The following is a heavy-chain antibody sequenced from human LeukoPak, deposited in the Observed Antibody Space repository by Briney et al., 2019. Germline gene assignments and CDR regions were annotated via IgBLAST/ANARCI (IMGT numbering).Heavy chain of an antibody. Sequence: GGSLRLSCAASGFTISTNYMSWVRQAPGKKLEWVSDIYSDGSTFYADSVKGRFTISRDNSKNTLYLQMNSLRAEDTAVYHCARYDFILISYFDLWGRGTLVTVSS. D-gene: IGHD3-3*01. V-gene: IGHV3-53*01. J-gene: IGHJ2*01. CDR1: GFTISTNY. CDR3: ARYDFILISYFDL. CDR2: IYSDGST.